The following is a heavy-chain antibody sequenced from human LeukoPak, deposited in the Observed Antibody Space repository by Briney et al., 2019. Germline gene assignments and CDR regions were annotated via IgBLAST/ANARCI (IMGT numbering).Heavy chain of an antibody. Sequence: ASVKVSCKASGYTFTGYYMHWVRQAPGQGLEWMGWINPNSGGTNCAHKFQGRVTMTRDTSISTAYMELSRLRSDDTAVYYCARGRLAAAVYWFDPWGQGTLVTVSS. CDR2: INPNSGGT. J-gene: IGHJ5*02. CDR3: ARGRLAAAVYWFDP. CDR1: GYTFTGYY. D-gene: IGHD6-13*01. V-gene: IGHV1-2*02.